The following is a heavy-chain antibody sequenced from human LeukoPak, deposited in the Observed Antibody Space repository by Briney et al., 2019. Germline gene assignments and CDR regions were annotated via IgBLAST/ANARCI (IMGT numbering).Heavy chain of an antibody. CDR3: ARESVLRYFDWTTRYYFDY. V-gene: IGHV4-34*01. J-gene: IGHJ4*02. CDR1: GGSFSGYY. CDR2: INHSGST. Sequence: KPSETLSLTCAVYGGSFSGYYWSWIRQPPGKGLEWIGEINHSGSTNFNPSLKSRVTISVDTSKNQFSLKLSSVTAADTAVYYCARESVLRYFDWTTRYYFDYWGQGTLVTVS. D-gene: IGHD3-9*01.